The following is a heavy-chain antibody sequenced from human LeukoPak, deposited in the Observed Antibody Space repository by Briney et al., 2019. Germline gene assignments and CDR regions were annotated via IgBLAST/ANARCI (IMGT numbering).Heavy chain of an antibody. CDR2: MNTKSGNT. Sequence: ASVKVSCKASGYTFTSYDINWVRQATGQGLEWMGWMNTKSGNTGHAQKFQGRVTITRDTSKSTVYMELSSLRSEDTAVYFCARVDGSPDYWGQGTLVTVSS. CDR1: GYTFTSYD. J-gene: IGHJ4*02. CDR3: ARVDGSPDY. D-gene: IGHD2-15*01. V-gene: IGHV1-8*01.